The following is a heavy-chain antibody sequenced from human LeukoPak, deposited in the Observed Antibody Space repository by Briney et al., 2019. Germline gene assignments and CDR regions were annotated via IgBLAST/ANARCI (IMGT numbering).Heavy chain of an antibody. J-gene: IGHJ5*02. CDR2: IYYSGST. D-gene: IGHD3-10*01. CDR1: GGSISSYY. Sequence: PSETLSLTCTVSGGSISSYYWSWLRQPPGKGLEWIGYIYYSGSTNYNPSLKSRVTISVDTSKNQFSLKLSSVTAADTAVYYCARGRITMVRGAHPWGQGTLVTVSS. V-gene: IGHV4-59*01. CDR3: ARGRITMVRGAHP.